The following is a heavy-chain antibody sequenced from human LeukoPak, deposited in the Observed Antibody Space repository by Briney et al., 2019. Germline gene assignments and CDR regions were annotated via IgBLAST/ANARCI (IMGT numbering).Heavy chain of an antibody. CDR3: AKEMDSSSWFLPFDY. V-gene: IGHV3-23*01. CDR2: IIGSGSST. J-gene: IGHJ4*02. D-gene: IGHD6-13*01. Sequence: GGSLTLPCAASGFTFSSYAMSWVSQAPGKGLEWVSAIIGSGSSTYYPDPVKGQFTTSRDNSKNTLYLQMNSLRAEDTAVYYCAKEMDSSSWFLPFDYWGQGTLVTVSS. CDR1: GFTFSSYA.